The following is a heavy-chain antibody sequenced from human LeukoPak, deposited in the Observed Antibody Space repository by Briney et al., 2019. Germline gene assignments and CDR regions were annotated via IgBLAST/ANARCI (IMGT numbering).Heavy chain of an antibody. CDR3: AKDPYYYDSSGYGYGMDV. J-gene: IGHJ6*02. Sequence: GGSLRLYCAASGFSFSSYAMAWVRQAPGKGLEWVSTISGSGGSTHYADSVKGRFTISRDNSKNTLYLQMNSLRAEDTAVYYCAKDPYYYDSSGYGYGMDVWGQGPRSPSL. V-gene: IGHV3-23*01. CDR2: ISGSGGST. CDR1: GFSFSSYA. D-gene: IGHD3-22*01.